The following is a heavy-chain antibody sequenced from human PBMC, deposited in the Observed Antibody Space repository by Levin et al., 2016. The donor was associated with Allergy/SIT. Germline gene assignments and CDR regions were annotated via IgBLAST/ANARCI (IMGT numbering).Heavy chain of an antibody. V-gene: IGHV1-46*01. CDR2: INPSGGST. J-gene: IGHJ5*02. Sequence: WVRQAPGQGLEWMGIINPSGGSTSYAQKFQGRVTMTRDTSTSTVYMELSSLRSEDTAVYYCARGGGNYYDSRNWFDPWGQGTLVTVSS. CDR3: ARGGGNYYDSRNWFDP. D-gene: IGHD3-22*01.